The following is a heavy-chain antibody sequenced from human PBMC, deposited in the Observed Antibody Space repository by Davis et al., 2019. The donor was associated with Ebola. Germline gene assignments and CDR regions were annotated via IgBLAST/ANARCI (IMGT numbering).Heavy chain of an antibody. J-gene: IGHJ4*02. V-gene: IGHV1-46*02. CDR3: AREGYCSSPSCHSFDY. Sequence: ASVKVSCKASGYTFNTYYVHWVRQAPGQGLEWMGVLNGRDGTTAYAQKFQGRFTLTRDTSTSTVYMDLSRLRSEDTAVYYCAREGYCSSPSCHSFDYWGQGTLVAVSS. CDR1: GYTFNTYY. CDR2: LNGRDGTT. D-gene: IGHD2-2*01.